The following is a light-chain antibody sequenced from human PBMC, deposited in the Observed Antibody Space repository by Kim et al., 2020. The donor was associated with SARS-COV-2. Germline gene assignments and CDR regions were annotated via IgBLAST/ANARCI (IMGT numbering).Light chain of an antibody. CDR1: KLGDKY. CDR2: QDS. J-gene: IGLJ2*01. Sequence: SYELTQPPSVSVSPGQTASITCSGDKLGDKYACWYQQKPGQSPVVVMYQDSKRPSGIPERFSGSNSGNTATLTISGTQAMDEADYYCQAWDSSTEVFGGGTQLTVL. CDR3: QAWDSSTEV. V-gene: IGLV3-1*01.